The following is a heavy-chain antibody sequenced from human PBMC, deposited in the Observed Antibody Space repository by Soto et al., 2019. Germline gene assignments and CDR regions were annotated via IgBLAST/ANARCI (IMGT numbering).Heavy chain of an antibody. D-gene: IGHD2-21*02. Sequence: SETLSLTCTVSGGSISSSSYYWGWIRQPPGKGLEWIGSIYYSGSTYYNPSLKSRVTISVDTSKNQFSLKLSSVTAADTAVYYCARHVFVATIKSVVVTAGWFDPWGQGTLVTVS. CDR2: IYYSGST. CDR1: GGSISSSSYY. CDR3: ARHVFVATIKSVVVTAGWFDP. J-gene: IGHJ5*02. V-gene: IGHV4-39*01.